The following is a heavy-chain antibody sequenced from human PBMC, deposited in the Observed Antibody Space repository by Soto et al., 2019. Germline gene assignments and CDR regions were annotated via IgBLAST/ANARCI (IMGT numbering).Heavy chain of an antibody. CDR2: INRDGGST. CDR1: GLLFYDYG. J-gene: IGHJ4*02. CDR3: ARAPGFYGDFFDY. V-gene: IGHV3-20*04. D-gene: IGHD4-17*01. Sequence: PGGSLRLCCAEVGLLFYDYGVSWVRQAPGKGLEWVSGINRDGGSTGYADSVKGRFTISRDNAKNSLYLQMNSLRAEDTALYYCARAPGFYGDFFDYWGQGSLVTVSS.